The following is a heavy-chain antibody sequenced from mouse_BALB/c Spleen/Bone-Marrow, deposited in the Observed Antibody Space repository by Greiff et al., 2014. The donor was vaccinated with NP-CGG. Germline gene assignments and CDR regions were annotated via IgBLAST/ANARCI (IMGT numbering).Heavy chain of an antibody. V-gene: IGHV14-3*02. Sequence: VQLQQSGAELVKPGASVKLSCTASGFNIKDTYMHWVKQRSEQGLEWIGRIDPANGNTKYDPKFQGKATITADTSSNTAYLQLSSLTSEDTAVYYCAIYYYGSSGFAYGGQGTLVTVSA. CDR1: GFNIKDTY. CDR2: IDPANGNT. J-gene: IGHJ3*01. D-gene: IGHD1-1*01. CDR3: AIYYYGSSGFAY.